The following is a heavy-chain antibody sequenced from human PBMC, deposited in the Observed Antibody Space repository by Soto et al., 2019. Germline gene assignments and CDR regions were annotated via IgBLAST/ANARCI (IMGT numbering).Heavy chain of an antibody. CDR2: IYYSGST. V-gene: IGHV4-39*01. CDR1: GGSISSGGYY. Sequence: SETLSLTCTVSGGSISSGGYYWSWIRQHPGKGLEWIGYIYYSGSTYSNPSLKSRVTIFVDTSKNQFSLRLSSVTAADTAVYYCARHSDCSGGSCYSEYFAVGNWFDPWGREPWSPSPQ. CDR3: ARHSDCSGGSCYSEYFAVGNWFDP. J-gene: IGHJ5*02. D-gene: IGHD2-15*01.